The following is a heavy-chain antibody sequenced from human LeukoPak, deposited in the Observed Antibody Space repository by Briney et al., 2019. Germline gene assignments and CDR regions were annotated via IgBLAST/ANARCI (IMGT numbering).Heavy chain of an antibody. CDR3: ARVGVPAAIVSAFYYYYYYMDV. CDR1: GFTFSSYW. J-gene: IGHJ6*03. CDR2: IKQDGSEK. D-gene: IGHD2-2*01. V-gene: IGHV3-7*01. Sequence: GGSLRLPCAASGFTFSSYWMSWVSQAPGKGLEWVANIKQDGSEKYYVDSVKGQFTISRDNAKNSLYLQMNSLRAEDTAVYYCARVGVPAAIVSAFYYYYYYMDVWGKGTTVTVSS.